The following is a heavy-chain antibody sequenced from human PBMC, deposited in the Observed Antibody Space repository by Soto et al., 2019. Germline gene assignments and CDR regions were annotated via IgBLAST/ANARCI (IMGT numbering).Heavy chain of an antibody. CDR1: GDTFSNHT. J-gene: IGHJ6*03. V-gene: IGHV1-69*04. CDR2: IIPILGVA. D-gene: IGHD4-17*01. CDR3: ARVAEMGTVTKGYYYYMDV. Sequence: QVQMMQSGAEVKKPGSSVKVSCKASGDTFSNHTISWVQQAPGQGLEWMRRIIPILGVANYAQKFQGRVTITVDKSTSTAYMELSILRSADTAVYYCARVAEMGTVTKGYYYYMDVWGKGTTVTVSS.